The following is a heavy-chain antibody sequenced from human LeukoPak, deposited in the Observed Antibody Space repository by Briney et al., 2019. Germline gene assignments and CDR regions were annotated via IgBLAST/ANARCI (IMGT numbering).Heavy chain of an antibody. CDR1: GFTFGTYA. CDR3: ARGGGLDV. D-gene: IGHD3-16*01. CDR2: ITDSGGRT. V-gene: IGHV3-23*01. J-gene: IGHJ6*02. Sequence: GGSLRLSCAASGFTFGTYAMSWVRQAPGKGLEWVSAITDSGGRTYYADSVKGRFTISRDNAKNSLYLQMSNLRAEDTAVYFCARGGGLDVWGQGATVTVSS.